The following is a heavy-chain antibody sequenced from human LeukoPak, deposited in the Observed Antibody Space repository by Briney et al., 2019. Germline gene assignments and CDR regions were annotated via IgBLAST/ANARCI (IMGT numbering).Heavy chain of an antibody. Sequence: PSETLSLTCAVSVGSLSSSSYYWGWIRQPPGKGLEWIGCIYYSRSTYYNPSLKSQVTISVDTTKNQYSLKLSSVTAADTAVYYGARGWIQLWLDYWGQGTLVTVSS. CDR3: ARGWIQLWLDY. V-gene: IGHV4-39*01. CDR2: IYYSRST. J-gene: IGHJ4*02. D-gene: IGHD5-18*01. CDR1: VGSLSSSSYY.